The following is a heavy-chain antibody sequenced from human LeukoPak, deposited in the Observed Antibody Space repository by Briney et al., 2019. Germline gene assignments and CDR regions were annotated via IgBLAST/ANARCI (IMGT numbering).Heavy chain of an antibody. CDR2: INHSGST. CDR1: GGSFSGYY. Sequence: SETLSLTCAVYGGSFSGYYWSWIRQPPGKGLEWIGEINHSGSTYYNPSLKGRVTISVDRSKNQFSLKLSSVTAADTAVYYCARVWDDAFDIWGQGTMVTVSS. V-gene: IGHV4-34*01. J-gene: IGHJ3*02. D-gene: IGHD3-16*01. CDR3: ARVWDDAFDI.